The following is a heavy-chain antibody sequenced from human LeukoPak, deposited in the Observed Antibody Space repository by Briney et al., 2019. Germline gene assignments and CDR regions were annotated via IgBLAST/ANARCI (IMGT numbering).Heavy chain of an antibody. J-gene: IGHJ6*03. CDR2: ISYDGSNE. Sequence: PGGSLRLSCAASGFTFSSYAMHWVRQAPGKGLEWVAVISYDGSNENYADSVKGRFTISRDNTKNTLYVQMNSLRAEDTALYYCARDFRTNYYYYMDVWGKGTTVTVSS. D-gene: IGHD1-14*01. CDR1: GFTFSSYA. CDR3: ARDFRTNYYYYMDV. V-gene: IGHV3-30*04.